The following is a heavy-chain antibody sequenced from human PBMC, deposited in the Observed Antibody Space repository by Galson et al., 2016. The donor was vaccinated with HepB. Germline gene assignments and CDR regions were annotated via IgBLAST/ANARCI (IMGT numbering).Heavy chain of an antibody. V-gene: IGHV3-33*01. J-gene: IGHJ6*02. Sequence: SLRLSCAASDFSFSTSGVHWVRQAPGKGLDWVALIWHDGTTKHFADSVRGRFTISRDNSKNTVYLQMNSLRDEDTAVYYCAGDDYYGSGSDSHSGMDVWGQGTTVTASS. CDR2: IWHDGTTK. D-gene: IGHD3-10*01. CDR3: AGDDYYGSGSDSHSGMDV. CDR1: DFSFSTSG.